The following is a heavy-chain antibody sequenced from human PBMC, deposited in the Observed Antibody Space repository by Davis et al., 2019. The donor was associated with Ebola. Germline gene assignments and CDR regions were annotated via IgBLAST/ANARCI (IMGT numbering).Heavy chain of an antibody. CDR2: ISYDGNNK. V-gene: IGHV3-30*04. D-gene: IGHD2-8*01. J-gene: IGHJ4*02. Sequence: GESLKISCAASGFTFSTYAMHWVRQAPGKGLEWVAVISYDGNNKYYADSVKGRFTISRDNSKNTLYLQMNSLRAEDTAVYYCPRGADIVLLVSAQVVQFDYWGQGTLVTVSS. CDR3: PRGADIVLLVSAQVVQFDY. CDR1: GFTFSTYA.